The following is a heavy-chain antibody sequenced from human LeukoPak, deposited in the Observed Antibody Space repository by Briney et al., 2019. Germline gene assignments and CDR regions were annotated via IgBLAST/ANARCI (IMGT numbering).Heavy chain of an antibody. Sequence: ASVKVSCKASGYTFINYAMNWMRQAPGQGLEWMGWINTNTGNPTYAQGFTGRFVFSLDTSVSTAYLQISSLKAEDTAVYYCAPDTRGYGSGTFFAYWGQGTLVTVSS. CDR3: APDTRGYGSGTFFAY. CDR2: INTNTGNP. V-gene: IGHV7-4-1*02. CDR1: GYTFINYA. D-gene: IGHD3-10*01. J-gene: IGHJ4*02.